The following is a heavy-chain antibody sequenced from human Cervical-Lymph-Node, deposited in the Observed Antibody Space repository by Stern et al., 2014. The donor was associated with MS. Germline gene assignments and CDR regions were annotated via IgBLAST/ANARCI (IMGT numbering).Heavy chain of an antibody. V-gene: IGHV1-69*01. D-gene: IGHD2-15*01. J-gene: IGHJ6*02. CDR1: GGTFSSYA. Sequence: QVQLVESGAEVKKPGSSVKVSCKASGGTFSSYAISWVRQAPGQGLEWMGGIIPIFGTANYAQKFQGRVTITADESTSTAYMELSSLRSEDTAVYYCARDRIVVVVAASTNYYYYGMDVWGQGTTVTVSS. CDR2: IIPIFGTA. CDR3: ARDRIVVVVAASTNYYYYGMDV.